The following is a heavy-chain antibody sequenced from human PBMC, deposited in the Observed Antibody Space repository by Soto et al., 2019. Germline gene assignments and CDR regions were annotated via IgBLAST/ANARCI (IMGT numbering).Heavy chain of an antibody. CDR1: GGSIDSGAFS. J-gene: IGHJ4*02. Sequence: ASETLSLTCAVSGGSIDSGAFSLSWIRQPPGKGLECIGYVTHSGTAYSIPSLNGRLTLSVDSSQTQFSLKLTSVTAADSAFYYCARIHWAQSSLDYWGRGILVTVSS. CDR3: ARIHWAQSSLDY. D-gene: IGHD6-19*01. V-gene: IGHV4-30-2*01. CDR2: VTHSGTA.